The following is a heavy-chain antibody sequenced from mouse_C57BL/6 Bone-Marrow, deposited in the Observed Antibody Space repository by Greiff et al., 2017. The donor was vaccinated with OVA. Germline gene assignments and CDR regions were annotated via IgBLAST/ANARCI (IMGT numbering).Heavy chain of an antibody. Sequence: EVKLMESGGGLVQSGRSLRLSCATSGFTFSDFYMEWVRQAPGKGLEWIAASRNKANDYTTEYSASVKGRFIVSRDTSPSILYLQMNALRAEDTAIYYCARTGKGYFDVWGTGTTVTVSS. J-gene: IGHJ1*03. CDR1: GFTFSDFY. CDR2: SRNKANDYTT. V-gene: IGHV7-1*01. CDR3: ARTGKGYFDV.